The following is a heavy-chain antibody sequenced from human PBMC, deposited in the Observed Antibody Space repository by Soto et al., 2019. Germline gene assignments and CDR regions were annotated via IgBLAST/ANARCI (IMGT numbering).Heavy chain of an antibody. CDR1: GGSISGYY. J-gene: IGHJ4*02. D-gene: IGHD3-10*01. Sequence: SETLSLTCTVSGGSISGYYWSWIRQPPGKGLEWIGYIYYSGSTNYNPSLKSRVTISVDTSKNQFSLKLSSVTAADTAVYYCAAYYYGSGSYYWGQGTLVTVSS. CDR3: AAYYYGSGSYY. V-gene: IGHV4-59*08. CDR2: IYYSGST.